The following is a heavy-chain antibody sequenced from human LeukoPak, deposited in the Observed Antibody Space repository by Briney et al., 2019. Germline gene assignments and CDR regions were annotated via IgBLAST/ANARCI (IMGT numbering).Heavy chain of an antibody. CDR2: INHSGST. CDR3: ARDRYSGYDSRFDY. V-gene: IGHV4-34*01. CDR1: GGSFSGYY. J-gene: IGHJ4*02. D-gene: IGHD5-12*01. Sequence: PSETLSLTCAVYGGSFSGYYWSWIRQPPGKGLEWIGEINHSGSTNYNPSLKSRVTISVDTSKNQFSLKLSSVTAADTAVYYCARDRYSGYDSRFDYWGQGTLVTVSS.